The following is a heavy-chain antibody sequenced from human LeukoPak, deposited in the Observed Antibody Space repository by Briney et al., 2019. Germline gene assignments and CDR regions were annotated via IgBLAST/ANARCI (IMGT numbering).Heavy chain of an antibody. Sequence: GRSLRLSCAASGFNFNDYAMHWVRQAPGKGLEWVSGISWNSGSIGYADSVKGRFTISRDNAKNSLYLQMNSLRAEDMALYYCAKESDGSAFDYWGQGTLVTVSS. J-gene: IGHJ4*02. CDR1: GFNFNDYA. CDR2: ISWNSGSI. V-gene: IGHV3-9*03. D-gene: IGHD5-24*01. CDR3: AKESDGSAFDY.